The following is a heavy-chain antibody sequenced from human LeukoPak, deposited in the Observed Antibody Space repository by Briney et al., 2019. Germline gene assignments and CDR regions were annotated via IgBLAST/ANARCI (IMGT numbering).Heavy chain of an antibody. D-gene: IGHD3-16*02. CDR2: ISSSGSTI. CDR3: AKDRDYVWGSYRSPFDY. CDR1: GFTFSDYY. V-gene: IGHV3-11*01. Sequence: PGGSLRLSCAASGFTFSDYYMSWIRQAPGKGLEWVSYISSSGSTIYYADSVKGRFTISRDNSKNTLYLQMNSLRAEDTAVYYCAKDRDYVWGSYRSPFDYWGQGTLVTVSS. J-gene: IGHJ4*02.